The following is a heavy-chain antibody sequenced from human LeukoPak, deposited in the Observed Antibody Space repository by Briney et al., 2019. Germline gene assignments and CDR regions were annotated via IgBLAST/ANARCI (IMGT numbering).Heavy chain of an antibody. CDR1: GYTFTSYD. CDR3: ARVRRESTMDV. V-gene: IGHV1-8*01. J-gene: IGHJ6*02. Sequence: ASVKVSCKASGYTFTSYDFNWVRQATGQRPEWMGWMSPNSGDAGYAQKFQDRVTMTRNTSISTAYMELSSLRSDDTAVYYCARVRRESTMDVWGQGTTVTVSS. CDR2: MSPNSGDA. D-gene: IGHD3-10*01.